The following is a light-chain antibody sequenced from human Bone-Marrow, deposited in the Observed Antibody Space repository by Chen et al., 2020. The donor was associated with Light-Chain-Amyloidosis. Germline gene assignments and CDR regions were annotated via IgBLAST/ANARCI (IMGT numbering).Light chain of an antibody. CDR3: SSYTITNTLV. CDR1: SSDVGGDNH. J-gene: IGLJ1*01. Sequence: QSALTQPASVSGCPGQSITISCTGTSSDVGGDNHVSWYQQHPAKAPKLMIYEVTNRPSWVPDRFSGSKSDNTASLTISGLQTEDEADYFCSSYTITNTLVFGSGTRVTVL. CDR2: EVT. V-gene: IGLV2-14*01.